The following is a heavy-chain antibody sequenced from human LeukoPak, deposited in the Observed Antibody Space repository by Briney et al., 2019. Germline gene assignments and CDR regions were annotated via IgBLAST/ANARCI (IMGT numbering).Heavy chain of an antibody. CDR3: APNYDILTGYFWFDP. Sequence: ASVKVSCKASGYTFTSYYMHWVRQAPGQGLEWMGIINPSGGSTSYAQKFQGRVTITADESTSTAYMELSSLRSEDTAVYYCAPNYDILTGYFWFDPWGQGTLVTVSS. D-gene: IGHD3-9*01. CDR2: INPSGGST. J-gene: IGHJ5*02. CDR1: GYTFTSYY. V-gene: IGHV1-46*01.